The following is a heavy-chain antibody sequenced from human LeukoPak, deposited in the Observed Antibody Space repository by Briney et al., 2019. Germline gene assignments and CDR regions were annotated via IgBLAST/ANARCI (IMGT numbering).Heavy chain of an antibody. CDR1: GFTVSSNY. J-gene: IGHJ4*02. V-gene: IGHV3-66*01. Sequence: SGGSLRLSCAASGFTVSSNYMSWVRQAPGKGLEWVSVIYNTGSTFYADSVKGRFTISRDSSKNTVYLQMNSLRAEDTAVYYCASGDFDYWGQGTLVTVSS. CDR3: ASGDFDY. CDR2: IYNTGST. D-gene: IGHD3-10*01.